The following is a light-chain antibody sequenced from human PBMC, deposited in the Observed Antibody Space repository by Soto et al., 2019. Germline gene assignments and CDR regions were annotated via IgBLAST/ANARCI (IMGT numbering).Light chain of an antibody. Sequence: EIVMTQSPDMLSVSPGERATLSCRVSQSISSNLAWYQQKPGQAPRLLIYDTSTRATSIPARLSGSGSGTEFTLTISRLEPEDFAVYYCQQYDTSPMTFGQGTKVDIK. CDR2: DTS. CDR1: QSISSN. CDR3: QQYDTSPMT. J-gene: IGKJ1*01. V-gene: IGKV3-15*01.